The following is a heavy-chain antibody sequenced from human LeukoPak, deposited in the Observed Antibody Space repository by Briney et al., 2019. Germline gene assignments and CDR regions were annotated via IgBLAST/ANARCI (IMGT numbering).Heavy chain of an antibody. CDR3: ARDQDWGTDY. Sequence: GGSLRLSCAASGFTFSSYLMSWVRQAPGKGLEWVANIKQDGSEKYYVDSVKGRFTISRDNAKNSLYLQMNSLRAEDTAVYYCARDQDWGTDYWGQGNLVTVSS. CDR2: IKQDGSEK. J-gene: IGHJ4*02. D-gene: IGHD3-16*01. CDR1: GFTFSSYL. V-gene: IGHV3-7*01.